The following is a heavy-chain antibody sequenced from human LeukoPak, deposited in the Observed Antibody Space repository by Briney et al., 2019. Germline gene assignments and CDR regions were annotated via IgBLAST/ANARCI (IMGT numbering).Heavy chain of an antibody. Sequence: GGSLRLSCAASGFTFSSYAMSWVRQAPGKGLEWVSAISGSGGSTYYADSVKGRFTISRDNSENTLYLQMNSLRAEDTAVYYCAKVHYDILTGYRFSYYFDYWGQGTLVTVSS. D-gene: IGHD3-9*01. CDR3: AKVHYDILTGYRFSYYFDY. CDR1: GFTFSSYA. V-gene: IGHV3-23*01. J-gene: IGHJ4*02. CDR2: ISGSGGST.